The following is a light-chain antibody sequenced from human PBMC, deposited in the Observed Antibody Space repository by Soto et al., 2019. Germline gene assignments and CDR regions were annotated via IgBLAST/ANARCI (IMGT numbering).Light chain of an antibody. CDR1: SSNIGNNA. V-gene: IGLV1-36*01. CDR2: YDD. J-gene: IGLJ3*02. CDR3: AARDDSMNRRV. Sequence: QSVLTQPPSVSEAPRQRVTISCSGSSSNIGNNAVNWYQQLPGKAPKLLIYYDDLLPSGVSDRFSGSKSGTSASLAISGLQSEDEADYYCAARDDSMNRRVFGGGTKLTVL.